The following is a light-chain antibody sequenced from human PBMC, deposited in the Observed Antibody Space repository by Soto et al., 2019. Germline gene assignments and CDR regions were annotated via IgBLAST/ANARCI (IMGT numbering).Light chain of an antibody. V-gene: IGLV1-44*01. CDR3: ASWDDGLTGYV. CDR2: RNN. J-gene: IGLJ1*01. CDR1: NSNIGRNT. Sequence: QSALTQPPSASGTPGQRVTISCSGSNSNIGRNTVNWYQQLPGTAPKLLIYRNNQRPSGVPDRFSGSKSGTSASLAISGLQSDEESDYYCASWDDGLTGYVFGTGTKVTVL.